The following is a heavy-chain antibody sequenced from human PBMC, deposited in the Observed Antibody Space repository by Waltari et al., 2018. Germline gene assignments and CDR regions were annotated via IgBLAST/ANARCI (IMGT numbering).Heavy chain of an antibody. CDR2: IYYSGST. CDR3: ARVTFLRYSNYVVNYFDY. D-gene: IGHD4-4*01. CDR1: GGSIRSSSYY. J-gene: IGHJ4*02. Sequence: QLQLHEWGQGLVKPSETLSLTCPVSGGSIRSSSYYCGWIRQPPGKGLEWIGSIYYSGSTYYNPSLKSRVTISVDTSKNQFSLKLSSVTAADTAVYYCARVTFLRYSNYVVNYFDYWGQGTLVTVSS. V-gene: IGHV4-39*07.